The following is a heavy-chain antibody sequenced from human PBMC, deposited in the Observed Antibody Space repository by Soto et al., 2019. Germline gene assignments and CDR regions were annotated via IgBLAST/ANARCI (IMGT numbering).Heavy chain of an antibody. V-gene: IGHV1-69*01. CDR1: GGTFSSYA. CDR3: ATVGDYYDSSGYYHDAFDI. CDR2: IIPIFGTA. J-gene: IGHJ3*02. D-gene: IGHD3-22*01. Sequence: QVQLVQSGAEVKKPGSSVKVSCKASGGTFSSYAISWVRQAPGQGLEWMGGIIPIFGTANYAQKFQGRVTITADESTSTAYMGLSSLRSEDTAVYYCATVGDYYDSSGYYHDAFDIWGQGTMVTVSS.